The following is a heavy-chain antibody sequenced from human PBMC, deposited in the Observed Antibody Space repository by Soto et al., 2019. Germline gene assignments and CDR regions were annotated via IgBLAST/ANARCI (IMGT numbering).Heavy chain of an antibody. CDR1: GYTFTSYG. V-gene: IGHV1-18*01. CDR2: ISAYNGNT. J-gene: IGHJ5*02. CDR3: ARDHTGTTLGWFDP. D-gene: IGHD1-1*01. Sequence: ASVKVSCKASGYTFTSYGISWARQAPGQGLEWMGWISAYNGNTNYAQKLQGRVTMTTDTSTSTAYMELRSLRSDDTAVYYCARDHTGTTLGWFDPWGQGTLVTVSS.